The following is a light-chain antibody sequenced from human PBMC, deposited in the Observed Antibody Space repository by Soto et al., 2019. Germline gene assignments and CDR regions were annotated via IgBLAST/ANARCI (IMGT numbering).Light chain of an antibody. CDR1: QSLLHSNGYNY. CDR2: LCS. CDR3: MQALQTSPT. V-gene: IGKV2-28*01. Sequence: DIVMTQSPLSLSVTPGEPASISCRSSQSLLHSNGYNYLDWYLQKPGQSPQVLIFLCSNRASGVPYTLSGSGSGTDFTLKISRVEAEDVGVYYCMQALQTSPTFGQGTKVEIK. J-gene: IGKJ1*01.